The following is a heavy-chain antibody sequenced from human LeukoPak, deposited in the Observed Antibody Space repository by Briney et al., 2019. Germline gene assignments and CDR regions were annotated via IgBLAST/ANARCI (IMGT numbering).Heavy chain of an antibody. J-gene: IGHJ4*02. Sequence: GGSLRLSCAASGFTFSSYSMNWVRQAPGKGLEWVSSISSSSSYKYYADSVKGRFTIPRDNAKNSLYLQMNRLRAEDTAVYYCARGNGYCSGGSCPTTRDDYWGQGTLVTVSS. CDR3: ARGNGYCSGGSCPTTRDDY. CDR1: GFTFSSYS. D-gene: IGHD2-15*01. V-gene: IGHV3-21*01. CDR2: ISSSSSYK.